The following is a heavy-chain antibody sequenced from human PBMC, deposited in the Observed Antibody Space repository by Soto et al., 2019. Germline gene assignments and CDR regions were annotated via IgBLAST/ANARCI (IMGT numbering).Heavy chain of an antibody. V-gene: IGHV1-69*13. CDR1: GGTFSSYA. D-gene: IGHD6-19*01. CDR3: ARVYSSGWLVRLRDVNWFDP. J-gene: IGHJ5*02. Sequence: GASVKVSCKASGGTFSSYAISWVRQAPGQGLEWMGGIIPIFGTANYAQKFQGRVTITADESTSTAYMELSSLRSEDTAVYYCARVYSSGWLVRLRDVNWFDPWGQGTLVTVSS. CDR2: IIPIFGTA.